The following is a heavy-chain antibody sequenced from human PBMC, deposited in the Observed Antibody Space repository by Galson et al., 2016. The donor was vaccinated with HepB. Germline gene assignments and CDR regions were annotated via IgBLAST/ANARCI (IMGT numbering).Heavy chain of an antibody. J-gene: IGHJ4*02. CDR2: ITSGGTT. V-gene: IGHV3-23*01. CDR3: AKDYVGGSYLLTQFDY. D-gene: IGHD3-16*02. CDR1: GFRFSSYA. Sequence: SLRLSCAASGFRFSSYAVSWVRQAPGKGLEWVSGITSGGTTYYADSVKGRFTISRDNSKNTLYLQMNSLRVEDTAVYYCAKDYVGGSYLLTQFDYWGQGTLVTVSS.